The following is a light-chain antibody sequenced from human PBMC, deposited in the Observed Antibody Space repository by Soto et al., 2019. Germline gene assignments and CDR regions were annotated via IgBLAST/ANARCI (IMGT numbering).Light chain of an antibody. CDR1: ESVSSK. CDR3: QQYNDWCSIT. V-gene: IGKV3-15*01. Sequence: EIVITQCPATLSVSPGERAALSCRPSESVSSKLAWYRQKPGQAPRLVIYETSTRANGVPRRFSGSGSGTELTLTTSSLQSEDFGAYYCQQYNDWCSITFGQGTRLEIK. J-gene: IGKJ5*01. CDR2: ETS.